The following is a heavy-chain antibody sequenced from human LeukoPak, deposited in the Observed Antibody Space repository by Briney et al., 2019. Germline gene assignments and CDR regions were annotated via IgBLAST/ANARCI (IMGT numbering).Heavy chain of an antibody. CDR1: GFTFSSYW. D-gene: IGHD3-22*01. CDR2: IYSDGSRT. CDR3: TRDFDYYDNY. J-gene: IGHJ4*02. Sequence: GGFLRLSCAASGFTFSSYWMHWVRQAPGKGLVWVSRIYSDGSRTDYADSVEGRFTISRDNGKNTLYLQMNSLTAEDTAVYYCTRDFDYYDNYWGQGTLVTVSS. V-gene: IGHV3-74*01.